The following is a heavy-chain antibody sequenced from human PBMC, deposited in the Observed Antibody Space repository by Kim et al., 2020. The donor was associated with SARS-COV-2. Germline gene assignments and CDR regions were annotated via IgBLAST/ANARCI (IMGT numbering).Heavy chain of an antibody. CDR3: ARLSATMDRPHWDYYGMDV. J-gene: IGHJ6*02. D-gene: IGHD5-12*01. CDR2: IWYDGSNK. Sequence: GGSLRLSCTASGFIFTNYGMHWVRQAPGKGLEWVAVIWYDGSNKYYADSVKGRFTISRDNSKNTLYLQMNSLRAEDTAVYYCARLSATMDRPHWDYYGMDVWGQGTTVTVSS. V-gene: IGHV3-33*01. CDR1: GFIFTNYG.